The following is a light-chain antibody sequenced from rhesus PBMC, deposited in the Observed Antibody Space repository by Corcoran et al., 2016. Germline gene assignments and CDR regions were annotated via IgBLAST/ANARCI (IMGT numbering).Light chain of an antibody. CDR3: LQYNSSPLT. V-gene: IGKV1-22*01. CDR1: QSISSW. CDR2: RAS. J-gene: IGKJ4*01. Sequence: DIQMTQSPASLSASVGDTVTITCRASQSISSWLDWYQQKPGKAPKLLIYRASSLQSGVPSRCSGSGSGTDFTHTISSLQPEDFATYYCLQYNSSPLTFGGGTKVELK.